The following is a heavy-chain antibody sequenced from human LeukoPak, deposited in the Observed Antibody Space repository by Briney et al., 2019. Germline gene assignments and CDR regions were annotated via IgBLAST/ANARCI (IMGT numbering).Heavy chain of an antibody. CDR2: ISSSGSNI. D-gene: IGHD3-10*01. CDR1: GFTFSDYY. J-gene: IGHJ6*02. CDR3: ARDRYGSGRRYYYGMDV. Sequence: TGGSLRLSCAASGFTFSDYYMSWIRQAPGQGLEWVSYISSSGSNIYYADSVKGRFTISRDNAKNSLYLQMNSLRAEDTAVYYCARDRYGSGRRYYYGMDVWGQGTTVTVSS. V-gene: IGHV3-11*01.